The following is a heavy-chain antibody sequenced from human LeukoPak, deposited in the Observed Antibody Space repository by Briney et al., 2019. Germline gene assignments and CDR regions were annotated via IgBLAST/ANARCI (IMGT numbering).Heavy chain of an antibody. D-gene: IGHD1-7*01. CDR1: GFTFSDYA. CDR2: ITDTGDIT. CDR3: ARVRGNYMLDGLDL. Sequence: GGSLRLSCAASGFTFSDYAMHWVRQAPGKGLEYVSVITDTGDITYYADSVKGRFTVSRDNANNTLYLQMKSLRPEDSGVYYCARVRGNYMLDGLDLWGQGTMVIVSS. J-gene: IGHJ3*01. V-gene: IGHV3-64*02.